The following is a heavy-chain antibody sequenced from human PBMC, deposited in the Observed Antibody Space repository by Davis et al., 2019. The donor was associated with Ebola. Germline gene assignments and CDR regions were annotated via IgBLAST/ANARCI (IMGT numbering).Heavy chain of an antibody. J-gene: IGHJ6*04. D-gene: IGHD1-7*01. CDR2: ISSSSSTI. Sequence: GESLKISCAASGFTFSSYSMNWVRQAPGKGLEWVSYISSSSSTIYYADSVKGRFTISRDNAKNSLYLQMNSLRDEDTAVYYCARDPPYNWNYESSLVVVASLNYGMDVWGKGTTVTVSS. V-gene: IGHV3-48*02. CDR1: GFTFSSYS. CDR3: ARDPPYNWNYESSLVVVASLNYGMDV.